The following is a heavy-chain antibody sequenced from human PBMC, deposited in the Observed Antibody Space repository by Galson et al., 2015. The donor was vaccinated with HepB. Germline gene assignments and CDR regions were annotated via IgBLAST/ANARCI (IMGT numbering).Heavy chain of an antibody. V-gene: IGHV3-11*06. D-gene: IGHD4-11*01. CDR2: ISGSGRYT. CDR1: GFIFSDFY. CDR3: ARDLPDDYSNYEVFPY. Sequence: SLRLSCAASGFIFSDFYMSWIRQAPGKGLEWISYISGSGRYTTYADSVKGRFTISRDNAAKSLFLQMNSLGVEDTAVYYCARDLPDDYSNYEVFPYWGQGTLVTVSS. J-gene: IGHJ4*02.